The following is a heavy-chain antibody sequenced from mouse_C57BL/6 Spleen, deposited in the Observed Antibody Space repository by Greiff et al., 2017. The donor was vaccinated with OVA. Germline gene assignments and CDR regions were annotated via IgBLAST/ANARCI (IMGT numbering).Heavy chain of an antibody. V-gene: IGHV14-1*01. CDR3: TRWLLHYAMDY. CDR1: GFNIKDYY. CDR2: IDPEDGDT. D-gene: IGHD2-3*01. J-gene: IGHJ4*01. Sequence: EVKVVESGAELVRPGASVKLSCTASGFNIKDYYMHWVKQRPEQGLEWIGRIDPEDGDTEYAPKFQGRATMTADTSSNTASLQLSSLTSEDTAVYYCTRWLLHYAMDYWGQGTSVTVSS.